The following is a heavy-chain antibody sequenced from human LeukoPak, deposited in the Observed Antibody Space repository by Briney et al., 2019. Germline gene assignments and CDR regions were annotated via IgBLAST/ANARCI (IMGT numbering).Heavy chain of an antibody. D-gene: IGHD5-18*01. CDR3: ARVRAYTYGYDFDY. CDR2: ISGDGGHT. CDR1: GFTFSSYA. V-gene: IGHV3-23*01. J-gene: IGHJ4*02. Sequence: PGGSLRLSCAASGFTFSSYAMSWVRQAPGKGPEWVSAISGDGGHTYYADSVKGRFTISRDNSKNTLYVHMNSLRTEDTAVYFCARVRAYTYGYDFDYWGQGTLVTVSS.